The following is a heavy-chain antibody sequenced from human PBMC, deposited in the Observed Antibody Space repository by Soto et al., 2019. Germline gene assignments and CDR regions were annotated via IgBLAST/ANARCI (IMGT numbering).Heavy chain of an antibody. CDR2: IKSKTDGGTT. V-gene: IGHV3-15*01. CDR1: GFTFSNAW. CDR3: TTPYSSGYYFFDY. D-gene: IGHD3-22*01. J-gene: IGHJ4*02. Sequence: EVQLVESGGGLVKPGGSLRLSCAASGFTFSNAWMSWVRQAPGKGLEWVGRIKSKTDGGTTDYAAPVKGRFTISRDDSKNTLYLQMNSLKTEDTAVYYCTTPYSSGYYFFDYWGQGTLVTVSS.